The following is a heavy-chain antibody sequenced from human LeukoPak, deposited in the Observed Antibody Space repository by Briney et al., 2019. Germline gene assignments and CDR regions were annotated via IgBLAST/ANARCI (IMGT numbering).Heavy chain of an antibody. J-gene: IGHJ3*02. CDR3: AKEVFVLRYFDWSPGDAFDI. D-gene: IGHD3-9*01. CDR2: ISGSGGST. V-gene: IGHV3-23*01. Sequence: PGGSLRLSCAASGFTFSSYAMSWVRQAPGKGLEWVSAISGSGGSTYYADSVKGRFTISRDNSKNTLYLQMNSLRAEDTAVYYCAKEVFVLRYFDWSPGDAFDIWGQGTMVTVSS. CDR1: GFTFSSYA.